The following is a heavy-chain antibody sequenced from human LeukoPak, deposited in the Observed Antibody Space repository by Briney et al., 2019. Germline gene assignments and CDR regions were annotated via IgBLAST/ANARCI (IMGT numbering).Heavy chain of an antibody. Sequence: ASVKVSCKASGYTFTGYFMHWVRQAPGQGLEWMGWINPNSGGTNYAQKFQGRVTMTRDTSISTAYMELSRLRSDDTAVYYCARALGIMDYYDSSGYINPIDYWGQGTLVTVSS. D-gene: IGHD3-22*01. CDR2: INPNSGGT. CDR3: ARALGIMDYYDSSGYINPIDY. CDR1: GYTFTGYF. V-gene: IGHV1-2*02. J-gene: IGHJ4*02.